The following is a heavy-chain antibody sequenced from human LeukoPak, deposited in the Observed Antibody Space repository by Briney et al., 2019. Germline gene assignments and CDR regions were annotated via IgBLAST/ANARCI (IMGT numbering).Heavy chain of an antibody. J-gene: IGHJ4*02. V-gene: IGHV3-48*01. CDR2: ISSSSTI. D-gene: IGHD3-10*01. Sequence: PGGSLRLSCAVSGFTLSSYSMNWVRQAPGKGLEWVSYISSSSTIYYADSVKGRFTISRDNAKNSLYLQMNSLRAEDTAVYYCARAEGFGELLSPSDYWGQGTLVTVSS. CDR1: GFTLSSYS. CDR3: ARAEGFGELLSPSDY.